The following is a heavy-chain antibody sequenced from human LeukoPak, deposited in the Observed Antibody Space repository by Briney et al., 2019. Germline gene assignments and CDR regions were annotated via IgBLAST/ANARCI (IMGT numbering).Heavy chain of an antibody. CDR1: GFTFRNYC. J-gene: IGHJ3*02. V-gene: IGHV3-74*01. D-gene: IGHD1-14*01. CDR3: ARGGPDHAFDI. CDR2: VNNDGGGT. Sequence: GGSLRFSCVASGFTFRNYCIYWFRQAPGKGLVYVARVNNDGGGTTYTDSVKGRFTISRDNAKNGAFLQMNSLRAEDTAMYYCARGGPDHAFDIWGQGTMVTVSS.